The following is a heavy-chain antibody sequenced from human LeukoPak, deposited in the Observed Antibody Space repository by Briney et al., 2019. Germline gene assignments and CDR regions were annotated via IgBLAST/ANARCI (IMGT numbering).Heavy chain of an antibody. CDR3: ARIYFYYNGMDV. Sequence: SEILSLTCAVYGGSFSDYYWSWIRQPPGKGLEWIGEINHSGSTNYNPSLKSRVTISVDTSKNQFSLKLTSVTAADTAVYYCARIYFYYNGMDVWGQGTTVTVSS. CDR2: INHSGST. J-gene: IGHJ6*02. CDR1: GGSFSDYY. V-gene: IGHV4-34*01.